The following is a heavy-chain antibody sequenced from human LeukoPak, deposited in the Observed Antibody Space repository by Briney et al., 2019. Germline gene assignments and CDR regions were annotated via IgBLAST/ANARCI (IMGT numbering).Heavy chain of an antibody. J-gene: IGHJ5*02. CDR3: TRNNWFDP. V-gene: IGHV4-34*01. CDR1: GGSLSGYY. CDR2: INHSGRT. Sequence: SETLSLTCGVYGGSLSGYYWSWIRQPPGKGLEWIGEINHSGRTNYNPSLKSRVTISLDTSKNQFSLKLSSVTAADTAAYYCTRNNWFDPWGQGTLVTVSS.